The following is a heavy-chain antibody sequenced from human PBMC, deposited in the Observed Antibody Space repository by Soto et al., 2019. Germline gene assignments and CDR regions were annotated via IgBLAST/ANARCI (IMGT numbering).Heavy chain of an antibody. V-gene: IGHV4-38-2*02. J-gene: IGHJ4*02. CDR3: ARDGVFLEWLLPSHFDY. CDR1: GYSISIGYY. CDR2: IYHSGST. Sequence: PSETLSLTCAVSGYSISIGYYCGCIRQPPGKGLEWIGSIYHSGSTYYNPSLKSRVTISVDTSKNQFSLKLSSVTAADTAVYYCARDGVFLEWLLPSHFDYWGQGTLVTVSS. D-gene: IGHD3-3*01.